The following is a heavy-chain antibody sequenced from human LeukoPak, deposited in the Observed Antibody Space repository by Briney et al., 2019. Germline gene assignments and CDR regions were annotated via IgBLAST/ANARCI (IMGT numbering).Heavy chain of an antibody. CDR1: GGSISSGGYY. CDR3: ARAPSRVRGVIRHVREDY. D-gene: IGHD3-10*01. Sequence: SETLSLTCAVSGGSISSGGYYWSWIRQHPGKGLEWIGYIYYSGSTYYNPSLKSRVTISVDTSKNQFSLKLSSVTAADTAVYYCARAPSRVRGVIRHVREDYWGQGTLVTVSS. V-gene: IGHV4-31*11. CDR2: IYYSGST. J-gene: IGHJ4*02.